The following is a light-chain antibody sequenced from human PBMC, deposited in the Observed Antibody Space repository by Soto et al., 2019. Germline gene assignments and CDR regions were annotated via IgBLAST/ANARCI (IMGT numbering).Light chain of an antibody. CDR1: QSINSY. V-gene: IGKV1-39*01. CDR3: QQSYRTPHT. CDR2: AAS. Sequence: DIQMTQSPSSLSASVGDRVTITCRASQSINSYLNWYQQKPGKAPKLLIYAASSLQSGVSSRFSGSGSGTDFTLTISSLQPEDFATYYCQQSYRTPHTFGPGTKVDIK. J-gene: IGKJ3*01.